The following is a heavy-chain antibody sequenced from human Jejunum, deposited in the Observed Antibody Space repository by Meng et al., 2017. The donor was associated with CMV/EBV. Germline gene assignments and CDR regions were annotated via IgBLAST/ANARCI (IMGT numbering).Heavy chain of an antibody. V-gene: IGHV3-49*04. CDR2: IKRRAYGGTT. J-gene: IGHJ6*02. CDR1: GGCA. CDR3: TRDPFSYYHYYYGVDV. D-gene: IGHD3-16*01. Sequence: GGCAASRGGQATRERGEWVGFIKRRAYGGTTEYAASVKGRFSISRDDSKRIAYLQMNSLKTEDTGVYYCTRDPFSYYHYYYGVDVWGQGTTVTVS.